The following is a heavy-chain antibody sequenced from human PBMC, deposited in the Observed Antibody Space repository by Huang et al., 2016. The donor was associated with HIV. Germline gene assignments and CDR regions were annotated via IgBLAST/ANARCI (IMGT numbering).Heavy chain of an antibody. CDR1: GYTFTNYD. CDR2: MNPNTGNT. J-gene: IGHJ4*02. Sequence: QVHLVQSGAEVKKPGASVKVSCKASGYTFTNYDIHWVRQAPGRGCEWMGWMNPNTGNTGLAQSFQGRVTMTRKTSITTAYMELTSLTSEDTAVYYCARSAYGDLDYWGLGTLVIVSS. V-gene: IGHV1-8*02. CDR3: ARSAYGDLDY. D-gene: IGHD4-17*01.